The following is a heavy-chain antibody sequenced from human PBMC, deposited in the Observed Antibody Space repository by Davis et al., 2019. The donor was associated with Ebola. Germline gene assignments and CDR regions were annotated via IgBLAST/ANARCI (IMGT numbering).Heavy chain of an antibody. V-gene: IGHV3-30*18. D-gene: IGHD3-3*01. Sequence: GESLKISCAASKFTFSNYGMHWVRQAPGKGLEWVAVISYDGSNKYYADSVKGRFTISRDNSKNTLYLQMNSLRAEDTAVYYCAKDGSGPYYYYYYMDVWGKGTTVTVS. CDR1: KFTFSNYG. J-gene: IGHJ6*03. CDR2: ISYDGSNK. CDR3: AKDGSGPYYYYYYMDV.